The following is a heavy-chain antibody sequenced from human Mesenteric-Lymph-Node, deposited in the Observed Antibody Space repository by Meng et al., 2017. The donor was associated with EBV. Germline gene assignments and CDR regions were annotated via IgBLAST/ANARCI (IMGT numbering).Heavy chain of an antibody. J-gene: IGHJ5*02. CDR1: GGAIRKRNYY. D-gene: IGHD3/OR15-3a*01. Sequence: QLNLRVACSLLVKSSDTSSLPCTVPGGAIRKRNYYWSWVRQPPGKGLEWLGGIYYSGITYYNPSLTSRVDLSVDTSKNRFSLKLFSLTTEDTAVYFCVRSRGWTQVEWFDPWGPGILVTVSS. CDR3: VRSRGWTQVEWFDP. V-gene: IGHV4-39*01. CDR2: IYYSGIT.